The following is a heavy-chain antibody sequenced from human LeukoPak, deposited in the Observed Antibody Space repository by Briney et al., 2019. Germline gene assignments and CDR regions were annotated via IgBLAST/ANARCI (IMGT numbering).Heavy chain of an antibody. D-gene: IGHD7-27*01. CDR2: INSDSSFI. CDR3: ARDKNWAFYF. Sequence: PGGSLRLSCAASGFAFTTYSINWVRHAPGKGREWVSYINSDSSFISYAHSVKGRLTVSRDNAKNSLYLQMDSLRAEDTAVYYCARDKNWAFYFWGQGTLVTVSS. V-gene: IGHV3-48*01. CDR1: GFAFTTYS. J-gene: IGHJ4*02.